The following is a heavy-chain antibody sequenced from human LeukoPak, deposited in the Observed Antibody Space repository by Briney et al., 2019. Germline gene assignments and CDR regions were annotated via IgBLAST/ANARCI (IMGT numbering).Heavy chain of an antibody. CDR1: GFTFSSYG. CDR3: AKSYGSGTSLSAFDV. V-gene: IGHV3-33*06. Sequence: PGRSLRLSCAASGFTFSSYGMHWVRQSPGKGLEWVAVIWYDGSNKNYADSVKGRFAISRDNSKNTLYLQMNSLRADDTAVYYCAKSYGSGTSLSAFDVWGPGTMVTVSS. CDR2: IWYDGSNK. J-gene: IGHJ3*01. D-gene: IGHD3-10*01.